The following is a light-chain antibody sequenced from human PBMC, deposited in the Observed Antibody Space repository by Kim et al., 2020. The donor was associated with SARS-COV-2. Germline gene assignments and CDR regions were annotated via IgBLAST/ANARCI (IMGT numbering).Light chain of an antibody. J-gene: IGLJ3*02. CDR1: KLGDKY. V-gene: IGLV3-1*01. Sequence: SYELTQPPSVSVSPGQTARITCSGDKLGDKYACWYQQKPGQSPVLVIYQDNKRPSGIPERFSGSNSGNTATLTISGTQAMDEADYYCQAWDSSTAVFGGG. CDR2: QDN. CDR3: QAWDSSTAV.